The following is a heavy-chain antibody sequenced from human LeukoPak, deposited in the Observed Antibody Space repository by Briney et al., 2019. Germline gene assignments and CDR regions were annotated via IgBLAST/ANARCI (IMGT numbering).Heavy chain of an antibody. CDR3: ARDHSVTAKYYMDV. J-gene: IGHJ6*03. Sequence: ASVKVSCKASGYTFTSYDINWVRQAPGQGLEWMGIINPSGGSTSYAQKFQGRVTMTRDTSTSTVYMELSSLRSEDTAVYYCARDHSVTAKYYMDVWGKGTTVTVSS. D-gene: IGHD1-14*01. CDR2: INPSGGST. V-gene: IGHV1-46*01. CDR1: GYTFTSYD.